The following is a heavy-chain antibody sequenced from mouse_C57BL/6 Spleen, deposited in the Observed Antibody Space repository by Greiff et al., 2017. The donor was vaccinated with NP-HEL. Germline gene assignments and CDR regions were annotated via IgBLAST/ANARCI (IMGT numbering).Heavy chain of an antibody. CDR1: GYAFSSSW. V-gene: IGHV1-82*01. CDR3: AYGSSPPFGY. CDR2: IYPGDGDT. D-gene: IGHD1-1*01. Sequence: QVQLQQSGPELVKPGASVKISCKASGYAFSSSWMNWVKQRPGKGLEWIGRIYPGDGDTNYNGKFKGKATLTADKSSSTAYMQLSSLTSEDSAVYFCAYGSSPPFGYWGQGTLVTVSA. J-gene: IGHJ3*01.